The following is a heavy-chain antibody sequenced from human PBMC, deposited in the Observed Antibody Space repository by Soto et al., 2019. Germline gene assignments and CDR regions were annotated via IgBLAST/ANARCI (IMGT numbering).Heavy chain of an antibody. V-gene: IGHV4-4*07. J-gene: IGHJ5*01. CDR2: IYASGST. D-gene: IGHD6-19*01. CDR3: ARSGYSSGWYTAFDS. CDR1: GDSISGYY. Sequence: PSETLSLTCTVSGDSISGYYWSWIRQPAEKGLEWIGRIYASGSTISNASLRSRVALSVDTSKNQFSLKLNSVTAADTAMYYCARSGYSSGWYTAFDSWSQGNLVTVS.